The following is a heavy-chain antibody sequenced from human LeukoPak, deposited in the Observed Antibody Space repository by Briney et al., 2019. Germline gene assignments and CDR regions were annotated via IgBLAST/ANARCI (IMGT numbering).Heavy chain of an antibody. CDR1: GYTFTSYG. Sequence: ASVKVSCKASGYTFTSYGISWVRQAPGQGLEWMGWISAYNGNTNYAQKLQGRVTMTTDTSTSTAYMELRSLRSDDTAVYYCARHREVAGEYYYYYGMDVWGQGTTVTVSS. V-gene: IGHV1-18*01. CDR3: ARHREVAGEYYYYYGMDV. D-gene: IGHD6-19*01. J-gene: IGHJ6*02. CDR2: ISAYNGNT.